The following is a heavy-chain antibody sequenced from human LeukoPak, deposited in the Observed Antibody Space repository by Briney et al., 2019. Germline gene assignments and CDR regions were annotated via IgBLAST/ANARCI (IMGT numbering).Heavy chain of an antibody. Sequence: GGSLRLSCAASGLRFTSYWMSWVRQAPGKGLEWVANINQGGNTVNYVDSVKGRVSIFRDNANNALFLQMHSLRFEDTAIYYCATTFPYCGDGTCKLGGQGAQVTVSS. CDR3: ATTFPYCGDGTCKL. CDR2: INQGGNTV. V-gene: IGHV3-7*01. J-gene: IGHJ4*02. D-gene: IGHD2-15*01. CDR1: GLRFTSYW.